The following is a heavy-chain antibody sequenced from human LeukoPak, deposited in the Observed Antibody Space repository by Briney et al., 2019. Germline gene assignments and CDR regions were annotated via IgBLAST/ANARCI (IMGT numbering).Heavy chain of an antibody. CDR1: GGSFSGYY. D-gene: IGHD3-3*01. CDR3: ARGVKYTIFGVVTKKPYYYYYMGV. CDR2: INHSGST. V-gene: IGHV4-34*01. Sequence: SETLSLTCAVYGGSFSGYYWSWIRQPPGKGLEWIGEINHSGSTNYNPSLKSRVTISVDTSKNQFSLKLSSVTAADTAVYYCARGVKYTIFGVVTKKPYYYYYMGVWGKGTTVTVSS. J-gene: IGHJ6*03.